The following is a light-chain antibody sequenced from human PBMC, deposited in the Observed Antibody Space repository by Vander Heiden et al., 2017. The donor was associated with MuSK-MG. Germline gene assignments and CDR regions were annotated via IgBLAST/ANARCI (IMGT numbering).Light chain of an antibody. CDR2: GAA. Sequence: DIVVTQSPDSLAVSLGERATINCKSRQRVLYCSNNKNYLAWCQQKAGQTPKRLIEGAATRESGVTDRFSGSGSGTDFTRTISSLQAEDVAGYYCHQYYDTPPGTFGQGTKLEIK. V-gene: IGKV4-1*01. CDR3: HQYYDTPPGT. J-gene: IGKJ2*01. CDR1: QRVLYCSNNKNY.